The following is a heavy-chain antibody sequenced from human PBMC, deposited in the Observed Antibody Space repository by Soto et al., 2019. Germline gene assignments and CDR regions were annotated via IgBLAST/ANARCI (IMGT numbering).Heavy chain of an antibody. CDR1: GFTFSSYG. Sequence: GGSLRLSCAASGFTFSSYGMHWGRQAPGKGLEWVAVIWYDGSNKYYADSVKGRFTISRDNSKNTLYLQMNSLRAEDTAVYYCARGIFGSWTLMGGYAGAFDIWGQGTMVTVPS. CDR2: IWYDGSNK. D-gene: IGHD3-16*01. V-gene: IGHV3-33*01. J-gene: IGHJ3*02. CDR3: ARGIFGSWTLMGGYAGAFDI.